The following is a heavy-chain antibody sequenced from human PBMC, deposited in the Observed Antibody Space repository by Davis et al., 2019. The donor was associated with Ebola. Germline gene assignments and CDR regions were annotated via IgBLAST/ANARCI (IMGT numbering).Heavy chain of an antibody. V-gene: IGHV3-23*01. CDR3: ARDYTMPYGMDV. Sequence: GGSLRLSCAASGFTFSSYAMSWVRQAPGKGLEWVSAISGSGGSTYYADSVKGRFTISRDNSKNSLYLQMNSLRAEDTAVYYCARDYTMPYGMDVWGKGTTVTVSS. D-gene: IGHD2-2*01. J-gene: IGHJ6*04. CDR1: GFTFSSYA. CDR2: ISGSGGST.